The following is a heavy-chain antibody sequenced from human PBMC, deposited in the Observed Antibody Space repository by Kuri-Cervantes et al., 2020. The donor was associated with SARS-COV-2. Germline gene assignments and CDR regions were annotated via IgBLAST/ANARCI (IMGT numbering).Heavy chain of an antibody. V-gene: IGHV3-23*01. J-gene: IGHJ4*02. CDR2: ISGSGGST. Sequence: GESLKISCAASGFTFSSYAMSWVRQAPGKGLEWVSAISGSGGSTYYADSVKGWFTISRDNSKNTLLLQMNALRAEDTAVYYCTRRESGSYSDYWGQGTLVTVSS. CDR1: GFTFSSYA. D-gene: IGHD1-26*01. CDR3: TRRESGSYSDY.